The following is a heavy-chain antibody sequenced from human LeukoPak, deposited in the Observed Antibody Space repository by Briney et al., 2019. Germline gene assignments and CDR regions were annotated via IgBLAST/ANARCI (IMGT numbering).Heavy chain of an antibody. CDR1: GHTFTGYY. CDR2: INPDSDDT. CDR3: ANQWGLDAFDI. V-gene: IGHV1-2*02. Sequence: ASVKVSCKASGHTFTGYYMYWVRQAPGQGLEWMGWINPDSDDTNYAQKFQGRVTMTRDTSISTAYMELSRLRSDDTAVYYCANQWGLDAFDIWGQGTMVTVSS. J-gene: IGHJ3*02. D-gene: IGHD3-16*01.